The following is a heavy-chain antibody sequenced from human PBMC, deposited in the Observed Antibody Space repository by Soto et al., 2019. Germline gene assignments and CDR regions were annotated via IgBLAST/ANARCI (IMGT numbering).Heavy chain of an antibody. Sequence: GGSLRLSCAASGFTFSGSAMHWVRQASVKGLEWVGRIRSKANSYATAYAASVKGRFTISRDDSKNTAYLQMNSLKTEDTAVYSCTRHTLYSGSNWGYYYYGMDVWGQGTTVTV. CDR3: TRHTLYSGSNWGYYYYGMDV. CDR2: IRSKANSYAT. V-gene: IGHV3-73*01. J-gene: IGHJ6*01. CDR1: GFTFSGSA. D-gene: IGHD1-26*01.